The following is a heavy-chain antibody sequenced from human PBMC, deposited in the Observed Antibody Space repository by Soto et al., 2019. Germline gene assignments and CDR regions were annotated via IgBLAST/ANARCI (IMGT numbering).Heavy chain of an antibody. CDR2: ISYDGSNK. CDR3: AKDLGYYYYYYGMDV. J-gene: IGHJ6*02. D-gene: IGHD2-15*01. V-gene: IGHV3-30*18. Sequence: VAVISYDGSNKYYADSVKGRFTISRDNSKNTLYLQMNSLRAEDTAVYYCAKDLGYYYYYYGMDVWGQGTTVTVSS.